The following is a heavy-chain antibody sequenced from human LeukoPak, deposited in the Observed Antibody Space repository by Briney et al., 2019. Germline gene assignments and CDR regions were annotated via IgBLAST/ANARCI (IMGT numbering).Heavy chain of an antibody. J-gene: IGHJ5*02. D-gene: IGHD3-10*01. Sequence: PSQTLSLTCAVSGGSISGGGYSWSWIRQPPRKGLEWIGYIYHSGSTYYNPSLKSRVTISVDRSKNQFSLKLSSVTAADTAVYYCARGVRVRGGNWFDPWGQGTLVTVSS. CDR2: IYHSGST. V-gene: IGHV4-30-2*01. CDR1: GGSISGGGYS. CDR3: ARGVRVRGGNWFDP.